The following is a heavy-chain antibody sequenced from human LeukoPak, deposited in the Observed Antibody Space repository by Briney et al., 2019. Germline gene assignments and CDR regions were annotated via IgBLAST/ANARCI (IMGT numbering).Heavy chain of an antibody. CDR3: ARVLPDYYDSSGAYYFDY. CDR2: IYTSGST. D-gene: IGHD3-22*01. V-gene: IGHV4-4*07. CDR1: GGSISSYY. J-gene: IGHJ4*02. Sequence: SETLSLTCTVSGGSISSYYWSWIRQPAGKGLEWIGRIYTSGSTNYNPSLKSRVTMSVDTSKNQFSLKLSSVTAADTAVYYCARVLPDYYDSSGAYYFDYWGQGTLVTVSS.